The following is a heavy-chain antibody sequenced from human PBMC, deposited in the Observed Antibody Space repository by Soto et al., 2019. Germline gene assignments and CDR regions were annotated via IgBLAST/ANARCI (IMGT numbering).Heavy chain of an antibody. D-gene: IGHD2-21*02. CDR3: AKGGDLRPTFFDY. V-gene: IGHV3-23*01. CDR2: ISGSGGST. CDR1: GFTFGSYA. Sequence: GESLRLSGAASGFTFGSYAMSWVRQAPGKGLEWVSAISGSGGSTYYADSVKGRFTISRDNSKNTLYLQMNSLRAEDTAVYYCAKGGDLRPTFFDYWGQGTLVTVSS. J-gene: IGHJ4*02.